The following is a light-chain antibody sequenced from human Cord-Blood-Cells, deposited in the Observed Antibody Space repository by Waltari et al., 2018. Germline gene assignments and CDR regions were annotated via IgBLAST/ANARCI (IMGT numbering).Light chain of an antibody. J-gene: IGKJ1*01. Sequence: EIVLTQSPGTLSLSPGERATLSCRASQSVSSSYLAWYQQKPGQAPRLLIYGASSRATGIPDRVSGSGSGTDFTLTISRLEPEEFAVYNCQQCGSAPPWTFGQGTKVEIK. V-gene: IGKV3-20*01. CDR3: QQCGSAPPWT. CDR2: GAS. CDR1: QSVSSSY.